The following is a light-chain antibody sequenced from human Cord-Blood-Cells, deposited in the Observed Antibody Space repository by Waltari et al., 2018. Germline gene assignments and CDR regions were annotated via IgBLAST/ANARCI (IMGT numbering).Light chain of an antibody. Sequence: SYVLTQPPSVSVAPGKTARITCGGNNIGSKSVHCYQQKPGQAPVLVIYYDSDRPSGIPERFSGSNSGNTATLTISRVEAWDEADYYCQVWDSSSDHPVFGGGTKLTVL. CDR1: NIGSKS. J-gene: IGLJ2*01. V-gene: IGLV3-21*04. CDR2: YDS. CDR3: QVWDSSSDHPV.